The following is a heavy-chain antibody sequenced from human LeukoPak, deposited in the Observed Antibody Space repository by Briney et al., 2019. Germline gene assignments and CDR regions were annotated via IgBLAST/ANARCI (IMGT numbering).Heavy chain of an antibody. D-gene: IGHD5-18*01. CDR3: ARDVEDTAMDGSLADY. CDR2: ISSSSSYI. J-gene: IGHJ4*02. V-gene: IGHV3-21*01. CDR1: GFTFSSYA. Sequence: PGGSLRLSCAAPGFTFSSYAMSWVRQAPGKGLEWVSSISSSSSYIYYADSVKGRFTISRDNAKNSLYLQMNSLRAEDTAVYYCARDVEDTAMDGSLADYWGQGTLVTVSS.